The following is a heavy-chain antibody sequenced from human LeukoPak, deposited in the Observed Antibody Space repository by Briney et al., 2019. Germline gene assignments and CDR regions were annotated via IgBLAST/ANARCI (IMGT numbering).Heavy chain of an antibody. CDR3: ARDPYDFWSGYHFDY. CDR2: INNSGST. CDR1: GGSFSGYY. D-gene: IGHD3-3*01. J-gene: IGHJ4*02. Sequence: PSETLSLTCAVYGGSFSGYYWSWIRQPPGKGLEWIGEINNSGSTNYNPSLKSRVTISVDTSKNQFPLKLSSVTAADTAVYYCARDPYDFWSGYHFDYWGQGTLVTVSS. V-gene: IGHV4-34*01.